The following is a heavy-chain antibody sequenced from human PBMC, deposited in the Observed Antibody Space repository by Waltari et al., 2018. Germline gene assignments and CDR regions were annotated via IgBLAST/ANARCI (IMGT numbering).Heavy chain of an antibody. J-gene: IGHJ4*02. CDR3: ARGKTYYYDSSALSLWDY. CDR2: NIPILGIA. CDR1: GGTFSSYT. V-gene: IGHV1-69*02. Sequence: QVQLVQSGAEVKKPGSSVKVSCKASGGTFSSYTISWVRQAPGQGLEWMGRNIPILGIANYAQKFQGRVTITADKSTSTAYMELNSLRAEDTAVYYCARGKTYYYDSSALSLWDYWGQGTLVTVSS. D-gene: IGHD3-22*01.